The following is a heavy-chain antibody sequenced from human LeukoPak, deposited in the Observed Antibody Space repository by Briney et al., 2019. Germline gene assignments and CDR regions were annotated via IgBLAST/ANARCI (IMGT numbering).Heavy chain of an antibody. V-gene: IGHV4-39*07. Sequence: PSETLSLTCTVSGGSISSSSYYWGWIRQPPGKGLEWIGSIYYSGSTYYNPSLKSRVTISVDTSKNQFSLKLSSVTAADTAVYYCARELWSGNYNVWGQGTLVTVSS. D-gene: IGHD3-3*01. CDR2: IYYSGST. CDR3: ARELWSGNYNV. J-gene: IGHJ4*02. CDR1: GGSISSSSYY.